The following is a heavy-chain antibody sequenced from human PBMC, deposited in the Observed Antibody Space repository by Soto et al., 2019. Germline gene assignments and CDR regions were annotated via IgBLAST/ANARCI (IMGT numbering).Heavy chain of an antibody. J-gene: IGHJ3*02. CDR3: AKGRITMIVVVTADDAFDI. D-gene: IGHD3-22*01. CDR2: ISYDGSNK. V-gene: IGHV3-30*18. CDR1: GFTFSSYG. Sequence: PVGSLRLSCAASGFTFSSYGMHWVRQAPGEGLEWVAVISYDGSNKYYADSVKGRFTISRDNSKNTLYLQMNSLRAEDTAVYYCAKGRITMIVVVTADDAFDIWGQGTMVTVSS.